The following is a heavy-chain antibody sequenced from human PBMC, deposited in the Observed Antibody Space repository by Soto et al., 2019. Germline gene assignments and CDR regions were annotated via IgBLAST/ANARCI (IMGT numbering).Heavy chain of an antibody. V-gene: IGHV4-4*02. J-gene: IGHJ4*02. Sequence: VQLRESGPGQVKTSGTLSLPCAVSGGSMKTTNWWSWVRQPPAKGLEWIGEVFHSGMTRYNPSLKRPATVPVDMSKDPFFLNLASVTAGHTAVYYCRTDEAGSPFRYWGQGALVTVSS. CDR2: VFHSGMT. CDR3: RTDEAGSPFRY. D-gene: IGHD3-10*01. CDR1: GGSMKTTNW.